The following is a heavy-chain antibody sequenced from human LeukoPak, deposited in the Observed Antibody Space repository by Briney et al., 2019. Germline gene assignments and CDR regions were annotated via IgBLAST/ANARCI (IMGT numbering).Heavy chain of an antibody. CDR2: INHSGST. J-gene: IGHJ4*02. CDR3: ARGGLSSSTNSFDY. V-gene: IGHV4-34*01. D-gene: IGHD6-6*01. CDR1: GGSFSGYY. Sequence: PSETLSLTCVVYGGSFSGYYWSWIRQPPGKGLEWTGEINHSGSTNYNPSLKSRVTISVDTSKNQFSLKLSSVTAADTAVYYCARGGLSSSTNSFDYWGQGTLVTVSS.